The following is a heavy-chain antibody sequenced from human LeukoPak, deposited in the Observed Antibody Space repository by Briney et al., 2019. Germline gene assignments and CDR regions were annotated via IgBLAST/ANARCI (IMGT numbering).Heavy chain of an antibody. CDR1: GGSISSSSYY. J-gene: IGHJ3*02. CDR3: ARKWELVFDAFDI. V-gene: IGHV4-39*07. Sequence: SETLSLTCTVSGGSISSSSYYWGWIRQPPGKGLEWIGSIYYSGSTYYNPSLKSRVTISVDTSKNQFSLKLSSVTAADTAVYYCARKWELVFDAFDIWGQGTMVTVSS. CDR2: IYYSGST. D-gene: IGHD1-26*01.